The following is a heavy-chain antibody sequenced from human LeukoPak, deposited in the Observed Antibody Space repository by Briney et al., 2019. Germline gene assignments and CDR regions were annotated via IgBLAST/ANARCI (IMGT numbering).Heavy chain of an antibody. D-gene: IGHD3-22*01. J-gene: IGHJ4*02. CDR1: GFTFSSYE. V-gene: IGHV3-48*03. CDR3: VRVGVVNFDY. CDR2: ISTSGSTI. Sequence: SGGSLRLSCAASGFTFSSYEMNWVRQAPGKGLEWVSYISTSGSTIYYADSVKGRFTISRDNAKNSLYLQMNSLRAEDTAVYYCVRVGVVNFDYWGQGTLVTVSS.